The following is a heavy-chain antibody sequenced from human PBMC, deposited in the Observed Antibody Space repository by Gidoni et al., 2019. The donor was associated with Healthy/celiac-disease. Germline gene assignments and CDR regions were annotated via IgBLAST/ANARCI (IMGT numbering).Heavy chain of an antibody. CDR1: GFTFSSYA. CDR2: ISGSGGST. J-gene: IGHJ4*02. D-gene: IGHD5-18*01. CDR3: AKDPTPHYSYGPPFDY. V-gene: IGHV3-23*01. Sequence: EVQLLESGGGLVQPGGSLRLSGAASGFTFSSYAMSWVRQAPGKGLEWVSAISGSGGSTYYADSVKGRFTISRDNSKNTLYLQMNSLRAEDTAVYYCAKDPTPHYSYGPPFDYWGQGTLVTVSS.